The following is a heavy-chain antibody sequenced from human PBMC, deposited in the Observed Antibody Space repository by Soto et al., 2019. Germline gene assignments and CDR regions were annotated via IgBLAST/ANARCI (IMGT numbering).Heavy chain of an antibody. D-gene: IGHD2-2*01. CDR3: ARRMPIDSYPFDY. CDR1: GGSISSGDYF. V-gene: IGHV4-30-4*01. CDR2: IYSTGST. J-gene: IGHJ4*02. Sequence: QVQLQESGPGLVKSSQTLSLTCTVSGGSISSGDYFWSWIRQPPGKGLVWIGYIYSTGSTYYNPSLKSRVTISVDTSKIQFSLKLNSVTAVDTAVYYCARRMPIDSYPFDYWGQGSLVTVSS.